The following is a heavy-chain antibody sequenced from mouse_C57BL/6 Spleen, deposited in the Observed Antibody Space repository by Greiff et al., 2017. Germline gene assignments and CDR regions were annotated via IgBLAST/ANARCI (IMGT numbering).Heavy chain of an antibody. V-gene: IGHV5-4*01. CDR3: ARDRGGIFDY. D-gene: IGHD1-1*02. Sequence: DVMLVESGGGLVKPGGSLKLSCAASGFTFSSYAMSWVRQTPEKRLEWVATISDGGSYTYYPDNVKGRFTISRDNAKNNLYLQMSHLKSEDTAMYYCARDRGGIFDYWGQGTTLTVSS. J-gene: IGHJ2*01. CDR2: ISDGGSYT. CDR1: GFTFSSYA.